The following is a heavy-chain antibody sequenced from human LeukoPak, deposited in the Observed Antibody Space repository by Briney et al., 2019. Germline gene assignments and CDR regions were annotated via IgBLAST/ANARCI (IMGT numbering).Heavy chain of an antibody. CDR2: IKSKTDGGTT. CDR1: GFTVNYAW. J-gene: IGHJ3*02. CDR3: TSYNTRDAFHI. V-gene: IGHV3-15*01. Sequence: GGSLRLSCAVSGFTVNYAWMSWVRQAPGKGLEWVGRIKSKTDGGTTDYAAPVKGRFTISRDDSKNTLCLEMNSLKTEDTAVYYCTSYNTRDAFHIWGQGTMVTVSS. D-gene: IGHD1-14*01.